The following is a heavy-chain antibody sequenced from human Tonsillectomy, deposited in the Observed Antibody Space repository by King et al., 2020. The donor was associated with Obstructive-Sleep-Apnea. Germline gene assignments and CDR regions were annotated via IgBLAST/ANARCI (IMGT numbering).Heavy chain of an antibody. Sequence: VQLVEAGGGLVQPGGSLRLSCAASGFSFSSYWMSWVRQAPGKGLEWVANIKQDGSEKYYVDSVKGRFTISRDNAQDSLCLQLNSLRAEDTAVYYCARDQGDFDYWGQGTLVTVSS. V-gene: IGHV3-7*01. CDR1: GFSFSSYW. CDR3: ARDQGDFDY. J-gene: IGHJ4*02. CDR2: IKQDGSEK.